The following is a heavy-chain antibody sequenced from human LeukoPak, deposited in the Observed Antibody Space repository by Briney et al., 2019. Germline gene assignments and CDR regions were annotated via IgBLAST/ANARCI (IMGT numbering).Heavy chain of an antibody. CDR1: GFTFSSYS. CDR3: ARDLQSSGWPYYFDY. J-gene: IGHJ4*02. V-gene: IGHV3-48*01. Sequence: GGSLRLSCAASGFTFSSYSMNWVRQAPGKGLEWVSYISSSSSTIYYADSVEGRFTISRDNAKNSLYLQMNSLRAEDTAVYYCARDLQSSGWPYYFDYWGQGTLVTVSS. D-gene: IGHD6-19*01. CDR2: ISSSSSTI.